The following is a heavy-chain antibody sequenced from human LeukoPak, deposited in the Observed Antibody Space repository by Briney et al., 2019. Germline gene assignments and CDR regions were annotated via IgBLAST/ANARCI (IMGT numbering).Heavy chain of an antibody. D-gene: IGHD3-9*01. J-gene: IGHJ4*01. Sequence: GRSLRLSCTTSGFTFEDYAMSWVRQAPGKGLEWLGFIGREAHDGRAQYATSVKGRFTISRDDSRSIAYLQLNSLRSEDTATYYCSREGDVLTGFYPDYWGNGTLVTVSS. V-gene: IGHV3-49*04. CDR2: IGREAHDGRA. CDR1: GFTFEDYA. CDR3: SREGDVLTGFYPDY.